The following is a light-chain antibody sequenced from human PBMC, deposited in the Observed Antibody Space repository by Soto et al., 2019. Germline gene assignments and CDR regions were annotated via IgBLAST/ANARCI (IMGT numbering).Light chain of an antibody. Sequence: QSALTQPASVSGSPGQSITISCTGTSSDVGSYNLVSWYQQHPGKAPKLMIYEGSKRPSGVSIRFSGSKSGNTASLTISGLQAEDEADYYCCSYAGSTTPYVFGTGTKLAVL. J-gene: IGLJ1*01. CDR2: EGS. V-gene: IGLV2-23*01. CDR1: SSDVGSYNL. CDR3: CSYAGSTTPYV.